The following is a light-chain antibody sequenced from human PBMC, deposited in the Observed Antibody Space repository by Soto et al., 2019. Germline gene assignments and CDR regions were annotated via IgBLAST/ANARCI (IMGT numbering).Light chain of an antibody. CDR1: QSLVHSDGNTY. V-gene: IGKV2-30*02. J-gene: IGKJ2*01. CDR3: MQAGLWPYT. Sequence: DVVMTQSPLSLPVTLGQPASISCRSSQSLVHSDGNTYLNWFQQKPGHPPRRLIYKVFDRDSGVPDRFSGSGSGTDFTLTISRVEAEDVGVYYCMQAGLWPYTFGQGTRLEIE. CDR2: KVF.